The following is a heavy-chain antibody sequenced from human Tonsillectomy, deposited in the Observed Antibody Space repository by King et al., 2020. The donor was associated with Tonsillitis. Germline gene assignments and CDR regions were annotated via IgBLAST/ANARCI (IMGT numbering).Heavy chain of an antibody. J-gene: IGHJ1*01. Sequence: HLQLQESGPGLVKPSETLSLTCTVSGGSISSSTYYWGWIRQPPGKGLEWIGSIYYSGSTYYNPSLKSRVTISVDTSKNQFSLKLSSVTAADTAVYYCARQLTVPDAEYFHHWGQGTLVIVSS. V-gene: IGHV4-39*01. CDR3: ARQLTVPDAEYFHH. D-gene: IGHD6-19*01. CDR1: GGSISSSTYY. CDR2: IYYSGST.